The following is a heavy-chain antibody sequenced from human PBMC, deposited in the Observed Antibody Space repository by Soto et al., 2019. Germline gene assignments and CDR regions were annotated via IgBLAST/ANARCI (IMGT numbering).Heavy chain of an antibody. J-gene: IGHJ4*02. CDR3: TRGGTSATCRDLLDX. D-gene: IGHD3-16*01. Sequence: VGSLRLSCAASGFTFSNYWTHWVRQAPGTGLVWVSRINGDGSTTTYAYFVKVRFTISIDNAKNTLYLQMDSLGADDTAVYYCTRGGTSATCRDLLDXWGQGAPVTVSX. V-gene: IGHV3-74*01. CDR1: GFTFSNYW. CDR2: INGDGSTT.